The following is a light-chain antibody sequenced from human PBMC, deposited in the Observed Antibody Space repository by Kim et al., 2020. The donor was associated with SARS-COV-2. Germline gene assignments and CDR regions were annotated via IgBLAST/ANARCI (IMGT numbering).Light chain of an antibody. CDR3: QQYYSYPLT. CDR1: QGISSY. V-gene: IGKV1-8*01. Sequence: AIRMTQSPSSFSASTGDRVTITCRASQGISSYLAWYQQKPGKAPKLLIYAASTLQSGVPSRFSGSGPGTDFTLTISCLQSEDFATYYCQQYYSYPLTFGGETKVDIK. CDR2: AAS. J-gene: IGKJ4*01.